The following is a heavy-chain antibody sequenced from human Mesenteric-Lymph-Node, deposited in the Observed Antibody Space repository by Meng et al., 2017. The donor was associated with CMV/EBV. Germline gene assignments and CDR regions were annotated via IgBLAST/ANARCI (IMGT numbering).Heavy chain of an antibody. Sequence: GGSLRLSCAASGFTFSSYAMSWFPQAPGKGLEWVSAISGSGGSTYYADSVKVQFTISRDNSKNTLYLQMNSLRAEDTAVYYCAKQPTSSALYSPIDYWGQGTLVTVSS. D-gene: IGHD6-19*01. J-gene: IGHJ4*02. V-gene: IGHV3-23*01. CDR1: GFTFSSYA. CDR2: ISGSGGST. CDR3: AKQPTSSALYSPIDY.